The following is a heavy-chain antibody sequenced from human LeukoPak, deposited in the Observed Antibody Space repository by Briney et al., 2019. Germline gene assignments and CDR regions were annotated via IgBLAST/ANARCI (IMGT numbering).Heavy chain of an antibody. J-gene: IGHJ4*02. CDR1: GFTFSDYY. CDR2: ISCSGSTI. Sequence: GGSLRLSCAVSGFTFSDYYLSWIRQAPGKGLEWVSYISCSGSTIYYADSVKGRFTISRDNAKNSLYMQMNNLRAEDTAVYYCARAYYDSSGYYYGVYFDYWGQGTLVTVSS. D-gene: IGHD3-22*01. V-gene: IGHV3-11*01. CDR3: ARAYYDSSGYYYGVYFDY.